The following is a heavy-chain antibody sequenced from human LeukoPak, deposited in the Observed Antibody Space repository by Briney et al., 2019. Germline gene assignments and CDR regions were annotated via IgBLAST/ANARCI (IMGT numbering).Heavy chain of an antibody. CDR1: GGSISSYY. D-gene: IGHD5-18*01. CDR2: IYYSGST. CDR3: ARFKVDTAMVTLFYYFDY. J-gene: IGHJ4*02. Sequence: SETLSLTCTVSGGSISSYYWSWIRQPPGKGLEWIGYIYYSGSTYYNPSLKSRVTISVDTSKNQFSLKLSSVTAADTAVYYCARFKVDTAMVTLFYYFDYWGQGTLVTVSS. V-gene: IGHV4-59*06.